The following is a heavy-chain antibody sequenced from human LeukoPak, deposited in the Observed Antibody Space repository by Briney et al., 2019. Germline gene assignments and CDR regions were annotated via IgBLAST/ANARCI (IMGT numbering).Heavy chain of an antibody. V-gene: IGHV3-23*01. Sequence: GGSLRLSCAASGFTFSSYAMSWVRQAPGKGLEWVSAISGSGGSTHYADSVKGRFTISRDNSKNTLYLQMNSLRAEDTAVYYCAKVGYGGVQLWLDYWGQGTLVTVSS. CDR3: AKVGYGGVQLWLDY. CDR1: GFTFSSYA. J-gene: IGHJ4*02. CDR2: ISGSGGST. D-gene: IGHD5-18*01.